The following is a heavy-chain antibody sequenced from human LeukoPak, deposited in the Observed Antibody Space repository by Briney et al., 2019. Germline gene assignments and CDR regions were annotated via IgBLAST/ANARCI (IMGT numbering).Heavy chain of an antibody. CDR2: IRYDGSNK. Sequence: GGSLRLSCAASGFTFSRYGMHWVPQASGKALEGVAFIRYDGSNKYYADSVKGRFTISRDNSKNTLYLQMNSLRAEDTAVYYCAALYDILGRLAFDIWGQGTMVTVSS. CDR3: AALYDILGRLAFDI. V-gene: IGHV3-30*02. CDR1: GFTFSRYG. J-gene: IGHJ3*02. D-gene: IGHD3-9*01.